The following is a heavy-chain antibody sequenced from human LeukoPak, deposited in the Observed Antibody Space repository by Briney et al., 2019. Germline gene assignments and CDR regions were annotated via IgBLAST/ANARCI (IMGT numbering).Heavy chain of an antibody. CDR2: IIPIFGTA. V-gene: IGHV1-69*13. J-gene: IGHJ6*03. D-gene: IGHD5-12*01. CDR3: AREPNSGYLRGGYYYCMDV. CDR1: GGTFSSYA. Sequence: SVKVSCKASGGTFSSYAISWVRQAPGQGLEWMGGIIPIFGTANYAQKFQGRVTITADESTSTAYMELSSLRSEDTAVYYCAREPNSGYLRGGYYYCMDVWGKGTTVTISS.